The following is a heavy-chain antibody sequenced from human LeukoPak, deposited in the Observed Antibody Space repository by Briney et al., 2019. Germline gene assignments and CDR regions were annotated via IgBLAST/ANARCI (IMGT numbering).Heavy chain of an antibody. V-gene: IGHV1-2*02. CDR1: GDTFTGYY. Sequence: ASVKVSCKASGDTFTGYYMHWVRQAPGQGLEWMGWINPNSGGTNYAQKFQGRVTMTRDTSISTAYMELSRLRSDDTAVYYCARGYCSGGSCDNFDYWGQGTLVTVSS. CDR2: INPNSGGT. D-gene: IGHD2-15*01. J-gene: IGHJ4*02. CDR3: ARGYCSGGSCDNFDY.